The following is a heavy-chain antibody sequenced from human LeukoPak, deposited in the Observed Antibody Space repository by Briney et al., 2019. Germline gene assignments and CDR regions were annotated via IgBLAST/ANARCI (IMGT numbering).Heavy chain of an antibody. CDR2: INPNSGGT. CDR3: ARAVRGYSYGYTPGY. D-gene: IGHD5-18*01. CDR1: GYTFTGYY. Sequence: ASVKVSCKASGYTFTGYYMHWVRQAPGQGLEWMGWINPNSGGTNYAQKFQGRVTMTRDTSISTAYMELSRLRSDDTAVYYCARAVRGYSYGYTPGYWGQGTLVTVSS. J-gene: IGHJ4*02. V-gene: IGHV1-2*02.